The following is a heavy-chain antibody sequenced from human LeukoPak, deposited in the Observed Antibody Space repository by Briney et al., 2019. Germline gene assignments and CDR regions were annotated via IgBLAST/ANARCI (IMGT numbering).Heavy chain of an antibody. D-gene: IGHD3-16*01. CDR3: AKPVRTDGGAADYIFY. J-gene: IGHJ4*02. CDR1: GFTFSRYG. V-gene: IGHV3-30*02. CDR2: IRYDGSNK. Sequence: PGGSLRLSCAASGFTFSRYGMHWVRQAPGKGLEWVAFIRYDGSNKYYADSVKGRFTISRDSSKNTLYLQMNSLRAEDTAVYYCAKPVRTDGGAADYIFYWGQGTLVTVSS.